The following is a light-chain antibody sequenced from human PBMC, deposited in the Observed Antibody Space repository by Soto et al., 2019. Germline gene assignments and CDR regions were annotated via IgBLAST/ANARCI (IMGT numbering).Light chain of an antibody. CDR1: SSDVGGYNY. CDR2: DVS. CDR3: CSYAGSSTFSYV. Sequence: QSVLTQPASVSGSPGQSITISCTGTSSDVGGYNYVSWYQQHPGKAPKLMIYDVSKRPSGVSNRFSGSKSGNTASLTISGLQAEDEADYYCCSYAGSSTFSYVFGTGTKVTVL. J-gene: IGLJ1*01. V-gene: IGLV2-23*02.